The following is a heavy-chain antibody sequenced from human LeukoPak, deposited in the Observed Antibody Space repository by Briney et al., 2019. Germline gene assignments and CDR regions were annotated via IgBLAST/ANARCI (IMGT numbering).Heavy chain of an antibody. V-gene: IGHV4-31*03. CDR1: GGSISSGGYY. J-gene: IGHJ3*02. CDR3: ARDKGRKEEISKRTPGDAFGI. CDR2: IYYSGST. D-gene: IGHD1-14*01. Sequence: SETLSLTCTVSGGSISSGGYYWSWIRQHPGKGLEWIGYIYYSGSTYYNPSLKSRVTISVDTSKNQFSLKLSSVTAADTAVYYCARDKGRKEEISKRTPGDAFGIWGQGTMVTVSS.